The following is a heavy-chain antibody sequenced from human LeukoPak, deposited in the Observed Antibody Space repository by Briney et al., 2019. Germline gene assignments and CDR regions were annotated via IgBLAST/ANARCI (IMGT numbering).Heavy chain of an antibody. CDR1: GFTFSSYS. CDR3: ASSKGIAAAGTKNWFDP. CDR2: ISSSSSTI. D-gene: IGHD6-13*01. V-gene: IGHV3-48*04. J-gene: IGHJ5*02. Sequence: PGGSLRLSCAASGFTFSSYSMNWVRQAPGKGLEWVSSISSSSSTIYYADSVKGRFTISRDNAKNSLYLQMNSLRAEDTAVYYCASSKGIAAAGTKNWFDPWGQGTLVTVSS.